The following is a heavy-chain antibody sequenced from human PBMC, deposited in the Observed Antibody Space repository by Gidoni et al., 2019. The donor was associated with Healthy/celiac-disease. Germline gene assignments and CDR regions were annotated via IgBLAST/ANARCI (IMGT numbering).Heavy chain of an antibody. CDR3: AKGTMIVVVTPDYFDY. J-gene: IGHJ4*02. D-gene: IGHD3-22*01. CDR2: ISGSGGST. V-gene: IGHV3-23*01. Sequence: EVQLLESGGGLVQPGGSLRLSCAASGFPFSSSAMSWVRQAPGKGLEWVSAISGSGGSTYYADAVKGRLTISRDNSKNTLYLQMNSLRAEDTAVYYCAKGTMIVVVTPDYFDYWGQGTLVTVSS. CDR1: GFPFSSSA.